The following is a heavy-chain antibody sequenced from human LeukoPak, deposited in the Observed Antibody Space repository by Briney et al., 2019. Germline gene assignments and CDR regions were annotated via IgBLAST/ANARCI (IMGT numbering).Heavy chain of an antibody. D-gene: IGHD3-10*01. J-gene: IGHJ4*02. Sequence: SETLSLTCTVSGGSITSYYWSWIRQPAGKGLEWIGRIYASGSTNYNPSLKSRVTISVDSSKNQFSLNLSSVTAADTAVYYCARGGRFPDYWGQGTLVTVSS. CDR1: GGSITSYY. V-gene: IGHV4-4*07. CDR3: ARGGRFPDY. CDR2: IYASGST.